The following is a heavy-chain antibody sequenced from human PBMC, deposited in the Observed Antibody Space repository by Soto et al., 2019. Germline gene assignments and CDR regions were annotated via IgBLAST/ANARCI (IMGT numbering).Heavy chain of an antibody. CDR3: AKELEGFSLYYYGGSGSYFDF. V-gene: IGHV3-23*01. Sequence: GGSLRLSCAASGFTFRSYAMSWVRQAPGKGLEWVSAISGSGGSTYYADSVKGRFTISRDNSKNTLYLQMNSLRAEDTAVYYCAKELEGFSLYYYGGSGSYFDFRRQGSLVIVSS. D-gene: IGHD3-22*01. CDR2: ISGSGGST. J-gene: IGHJ4*02. CDR1: GFTFRSYA.